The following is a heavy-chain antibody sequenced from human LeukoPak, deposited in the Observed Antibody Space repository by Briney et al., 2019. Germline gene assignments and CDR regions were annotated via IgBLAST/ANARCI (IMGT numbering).Heavy chain of an antibody. J-gene: IGHJ6*03. CDR3: ARGVRGIISYYYYYMDL. D-gene: IGHD3-10*01. V-gene: IGHV3-74*01. CDR2: INGDGSAT. CDR1: GSTFSRNW. Sequence: GGSLRLSCAASGSTFSRNWMHWVRQTPGKGLVWVSRINGDGSATTYADSVAGRFIISRDNAKNTIYLQMTSLRAEDTAVYYCARGVRGIISYYYYYMDLWGKGTTVTVSS.